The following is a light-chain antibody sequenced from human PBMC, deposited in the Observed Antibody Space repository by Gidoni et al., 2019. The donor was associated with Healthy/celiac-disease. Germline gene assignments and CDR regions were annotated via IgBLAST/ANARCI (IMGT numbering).Light chain of an antibody. CDR2: WAS. V-gene: IGKV4-1*01. Sequence: DIVMTQSPDSLAVSLGERATINCKSSQSVLYSSNNKNYLAWYQQKPGQPPKRLIYWASTRESGVPARFSGSGSGTDFTLTISSLQAEDVAVYYCQQYYSTPLTFGPXTKVDIK. CDR1: QSVLYSSNNKNY. J-gene: IGKJ3*01. CDR3: QQYYSTPLT.